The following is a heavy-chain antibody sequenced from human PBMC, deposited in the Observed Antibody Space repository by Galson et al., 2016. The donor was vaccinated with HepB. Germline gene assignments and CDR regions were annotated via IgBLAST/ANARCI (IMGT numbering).Heavy chain of an antibody. V-gene: IGHV4-4*02. J-gene: IGHJ5*02. Sequence: ETLSLTCAISGGSISSSNWWTWVRQPPGKGLEWIGEIYHSGTTHYNPSLESRVIISVDKSKNQFSLKLNSVTAADTAVYYCARNSGGSYLGWFDPWGQGTLVTVPS. D-gene: IGHD1-26*01. CDR1: GGSISSSNW. CDR2: IYHSGTT. CDR3: ARNSGGSYLGWFDP.